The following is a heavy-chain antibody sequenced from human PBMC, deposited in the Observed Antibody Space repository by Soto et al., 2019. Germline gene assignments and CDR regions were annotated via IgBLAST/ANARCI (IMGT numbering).Heavy chain of an antibody. D-gene: IGHD6-19*01. J-gene: IGHJ4*02. V-gene: IGHV3-23*01. CDR2: MSGTGGST. Sequence: EVQLLESGGGLVQPGRSLRLSCAASGFTFSSYAMNWVRQAPGKGLVWVSAMSGTGGSTYYADSVKGRFTISRDNSKNTRYLQMNSLRVEDTAVLYCATAGFSSGWSPSYFDSWGQGTLVTVSS. CDR1: GFTFSSYA. CDR3: ATAGFSSGWSPSYFDS.